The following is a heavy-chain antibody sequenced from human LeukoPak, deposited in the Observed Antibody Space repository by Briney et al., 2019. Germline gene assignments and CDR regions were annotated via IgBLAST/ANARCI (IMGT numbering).Heavy chain of an antibody. J-gene: IGHJ4*02. D-gene: IGHD3-3*01. V-gene: IGHV4-31*03. CDR1: GGSISSGGYY. CDR2: IYYSGST. CDR3: ARAGGFFSPFGY. Sequence: PSQTLSLTCTVSGGSISSGGYYWSWIRQHPGKGLEWTGYIYYSGSTYYNPSLKSRVTISVDTSKNRFSLRLSSVTAADTAVYYCARAGGFFSPFGYWGQGTLVTVSS.